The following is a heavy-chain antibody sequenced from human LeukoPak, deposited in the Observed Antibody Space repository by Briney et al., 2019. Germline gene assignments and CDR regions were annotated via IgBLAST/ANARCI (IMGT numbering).Heavy chain of an antibody. CDR1: GFNFINYA. J-gene: IGHJ3*02. Sequence: PGGSLRLSCAASGFNFINYAMHWVRQAPGKGLEWVAVIWYDGGNRYYADSVKGRFTISRDTSENTLYLQMNSLRVEDTAVYYCAREADCSDGSCYRGAFDIWGQGTMITVSP. CDR3: AREADCSDGSCYRGAFDI. CDR2: IWYDGGNR. V-gene: IGHV3-33*01. D-gene: IGHD2-15*01.